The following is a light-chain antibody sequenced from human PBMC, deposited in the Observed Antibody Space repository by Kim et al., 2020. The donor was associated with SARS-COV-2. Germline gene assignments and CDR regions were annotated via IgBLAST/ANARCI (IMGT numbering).Light chain of an antibody. J-gene: IGLJ2*01. CDR3: NSRDSSGNQVV. Sequence: SSELTQDPAVSVALGQTVRITCQGDSLRSYYASWYQQKPGQAPVLVIYGKNNRPSGIPDRFPGSSSGNPASLTITGAQAEDEAGYYCNSRDSSGNQVVFG. V-gene: IGLV3-19*01. CDR2: GKN. CDR1: SLRSYY.